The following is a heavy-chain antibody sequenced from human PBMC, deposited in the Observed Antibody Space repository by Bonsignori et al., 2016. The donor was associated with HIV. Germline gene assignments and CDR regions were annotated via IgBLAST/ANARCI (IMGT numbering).Heavy chain of an antibody. CDR1: GFTVSSNY. Sequence: GGSLRLSCAASGFTVSSNYMSWVRQAPGKGLEWVSVIYSGGSTYYADSVKGRFTISRDNSKNTLYLQMNSLRAEDTAVYYCARDLGISSGYYYGSFDYWGQGTLVTVSS. CDR3: ARDLGISSGYYYGSFDY. D-gene: IGHD3-22*01. CDR2: IYSGGST. V-gene: IGHV3-66*01. J-gene: IGHJ4*02.